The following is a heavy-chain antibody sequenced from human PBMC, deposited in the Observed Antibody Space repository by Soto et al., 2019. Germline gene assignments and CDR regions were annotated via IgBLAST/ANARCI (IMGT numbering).Heavy chain of an antibody. CDR1: GFTLRSYR. D-gene: IGHD6-19*01. J-gene: IGHJ5*02. V-gene: IGHV3-74*01. CDR3: ARGSGWYSPHNWFDP. Sequence: GSLRLSCAASGFTLRSYRMHWVRQAPEKGLVWVSRINSDGSSTSYADSVKGRFTISRDNAKNTLYLQMNSLRAEDTAVYYCARGSGWYSPHNWFDPWGQGTLVTVSS. CDR2: INSDGSST.